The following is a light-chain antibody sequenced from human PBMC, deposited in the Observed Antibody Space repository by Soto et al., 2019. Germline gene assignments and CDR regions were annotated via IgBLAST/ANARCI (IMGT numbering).Light chain of an antibody. J-gene: IGKJ4*01. CDR1: QSVTSS. V-gene: IGKV3-15*01. Sequence: IVMTQSPATLSVSPGERVTFSCRASQSVTSSLAWYQHKPGQAPRLLISGASTGAAGIPARFSGSGSGTEFTLTINSLQSEDFAIYYCQQYNNWPVTFGGGTKVDIK. CDR2: GAS. CDR3: QQYNNWPVT.